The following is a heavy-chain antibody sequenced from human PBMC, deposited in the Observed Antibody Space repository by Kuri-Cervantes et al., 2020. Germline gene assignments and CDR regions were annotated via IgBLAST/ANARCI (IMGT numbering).Heavy chain of an antibody. V-gene: IGHV3-23*01. CDR3: ARGCSSTSCYALFDY. CDR2: ISGSGGST. D-gene: IGHD2-2*01. CDR1: GFTFSSHA. Sequence: GESLKISCAASGFTFSSHAMSWIRQAPGKGLEWVSAISGSGGSTYYADSVKGRFTISRDNSKNTLYLQMNSLRAEDTAVYYCARGCSSTSCYALFDYWGQGTLVTVSS. J-gene: IGHJ4*02.